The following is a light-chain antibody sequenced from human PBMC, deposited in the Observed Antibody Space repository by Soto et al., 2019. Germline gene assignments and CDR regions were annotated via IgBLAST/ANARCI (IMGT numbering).Light chain of an antibody. CDR2: DAS. Sequence: EVVLTQSPGTLSLSPGERATLSCRASQSVSSYLAWYQQKPGQAPRLLIYDASNRATGIPARFSGSGSGTDFTLTIGSLEPEDFAVYYCQQRSNWPPTFGQGTKVDIK. J-gene: IGKJ1*01. V-gene: IGKV3-11*01. CDR1: QSVSSY. CDR3: QQRSNWPPT.